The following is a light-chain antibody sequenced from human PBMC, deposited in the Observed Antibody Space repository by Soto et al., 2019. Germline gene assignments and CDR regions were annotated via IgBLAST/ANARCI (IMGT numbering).Light chain of an antibody. Sequence: EIVLTQSPATLSLSPGERATLSCRASQSVSSLAWYQQKPGQAPRLLIYDASNRASGIPARFSGSGSGTVFTLTISSLEPEDFAVYYCQQRSNWPFFTFGPGTKVDIK. CDR3: QQRSNWPFFT. V-gene: IGKV3-11*01. CDR2: DAS. CDR1: QSVSS. J-gene: IGKJ3*01.